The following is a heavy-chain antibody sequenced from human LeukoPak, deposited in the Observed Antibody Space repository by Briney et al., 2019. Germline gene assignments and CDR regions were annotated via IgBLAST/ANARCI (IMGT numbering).Heavy chain of an antibody. V-gene: IGHV4-59*01. CDR2: IYYSGST. Sequence: SETLSLTCTVSGGSISSYYWSWIRQPPGKGLEWIGYIYYSGSTNCNPSLKSRVTISVDTSKNQFSLKLSSVTAADTAVYYCARVGCSSTSCYLTHNWFDPWGQGTLVTVSS. CDR1: GGSISSYY. J-gene: IGHJ5*02. CDR3: ARVGCSSTSCYLTHNWFDP. D-gene: IGHD2-2*01.